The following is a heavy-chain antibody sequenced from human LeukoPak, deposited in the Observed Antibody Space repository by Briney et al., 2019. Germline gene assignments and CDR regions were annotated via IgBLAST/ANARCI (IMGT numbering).Heavy chain of an antibody. CDR1: GFTFSSYA. CDR3: AKGLGFISGSRHWGIDY. J-gene: IGHJ4*02. V-gene: IGHV3-23*01. Sequence: GGSLRLSCAASGFTFSSYAMSGVRQAPGKGLEWVSAISGSGGRTYYADSVKGRFTISRDNSKNTLYLQMNSLRAEDTAVYYCAKGLGFISGSRHWGIDYWGQGTLVTVSS. D-gene: IGHD3-10*01. CDR2: ISGSGGRT.